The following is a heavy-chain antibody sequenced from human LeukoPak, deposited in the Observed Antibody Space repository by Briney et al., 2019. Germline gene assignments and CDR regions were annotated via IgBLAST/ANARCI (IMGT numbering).Heavy chain of an antibody. J-gene: IGHJ4*02. CDR3: ARIVVTGTFDY. CDR2: IYYSGST. V-gene: IGHV4-31*03. CDR1: GGSISSGDYY. Sequence: SPTLSLTCTVSGGSISSGDYYWSWIRQHPGKGLEWIGYIYYSGSTYYNPSLKSRVTISVDTSKNQFSLKLASVTAADTAVYYCARIVVTGTFDYWGQGTLVTVSS. D-gene: IGHD6-19*01.